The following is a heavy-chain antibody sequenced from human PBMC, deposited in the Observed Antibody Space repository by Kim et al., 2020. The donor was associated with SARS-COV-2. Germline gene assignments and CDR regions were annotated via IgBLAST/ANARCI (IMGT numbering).Heavy chain of an antibody. Sequence: PSVQGQVTSSADKSISTAYLQWSSLKASDTAMYYCARRSVRWLVQSGFDYWGQGTLVTVSS. J-gene: IGHJ4*02. D-gene: IGHD6-19*01. CDR3: ARRSVRWLVQSGFDY. V-gene: IGHV5-51*01.